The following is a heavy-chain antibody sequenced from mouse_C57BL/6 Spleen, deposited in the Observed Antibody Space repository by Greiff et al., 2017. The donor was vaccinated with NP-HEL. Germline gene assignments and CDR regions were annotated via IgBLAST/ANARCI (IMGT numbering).Heavy chain of an antibody. CDR3: ARFRYYGSSYDYAMDY. CDR1: GYSITSDY. D-gene: IGHD1-1*01. J-gene: IGHJ4*01. V-gene: IGHV3-8*01. Sequence: EVQLQESGPGLAKPSQTLSLTCSVTGYSITSDYWNWIRKFPGNKLEYMGYISYSGSTYYNPSLKSRISITRDTSKNQYYLQLNSVTTEDTATYYCARFRYYGSSYDYAMDYWGQGTSVTVSS. CDR2: ISYSGST.